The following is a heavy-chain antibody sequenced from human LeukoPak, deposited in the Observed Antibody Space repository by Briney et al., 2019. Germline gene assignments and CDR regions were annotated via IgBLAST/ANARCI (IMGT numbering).Heavy chain of an antibody. CDR3: AKSRSTDHWGYFDC. D-gene: IGHD3-16*01. CDR2: ISDAGRNK. CDR1: GFTLSAYS. V-gene: IGHV3-30*18. J-gene: IGHJ4*02. Sequence: GRSLRLSCAASGFTLSAYSIHWVRQAPGKGLEWVGVISDAGRNKAYADTVTARFTISRDDSKNTVCLQMSSLRPEDRAMYYCAKSRSTDHWGYFDCWGQGTLVTVSS.